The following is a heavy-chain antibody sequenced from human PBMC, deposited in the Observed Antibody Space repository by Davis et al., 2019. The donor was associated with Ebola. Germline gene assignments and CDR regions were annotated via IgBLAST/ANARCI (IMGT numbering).Heavy chain of an antibody. Sequence: GESLKTSCAASWFIVSSNYMSWVRQAPGKGLEWVSVIYSGGSTYYADSVKGRFTISRHNSKNTLYLQMNSLRAEDTAVYYCARVSSGWAYYFDYWGQGTLVTVSS. D-gene: IGHD6-19*01. V-gene: IGHV3-53*04. CDR1: WFIVSSNY. CDR3: ARVSSGWAYYFDY. J-gene: IGHJ4*02. CDR2: IYSGGST.